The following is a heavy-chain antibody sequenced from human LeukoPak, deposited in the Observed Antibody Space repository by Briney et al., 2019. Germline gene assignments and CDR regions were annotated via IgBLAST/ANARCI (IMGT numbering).Heavy chain of an antibody. CDR1: GGTFSSYA. J-gene: IGHJ4*02. D-gene: IGHD2-2*01. V-gene: IGHV7-4-1*02. CDR3: ARVGCSSTSCRYEPYLDY. Sequence: GASVKVSCKASGGTFSSYAISWVRQAPGQGLEWMGWINTNTGNPTYAQGFTGRFVFSLDTSVSTAYLQISSLKAEDTAVYYCARVGCSSTSCRYEPYLDYWGQGTLVTVSS. CDR2: INTNTGNP.